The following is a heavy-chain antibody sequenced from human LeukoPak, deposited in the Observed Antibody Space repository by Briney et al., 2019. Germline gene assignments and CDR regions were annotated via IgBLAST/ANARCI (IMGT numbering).Heavy chain of an antibody. V-gene: IGHV3-74*01. J-gene: IGHJ4*02. D-gene: IGHD3-10*01. CDR1: GFTFSKYW. Sequence: GSLRLSCAASGFTFSKYWMLWVRQAPGKGLESVSRINTDGTVTTYADSVKGRFTISRDNVKNTLYLQMNSLRAEDTAVYYCARDGEGGYPVDYWGQGTLVTVSS. CDR2: INTDGTVT. CDR3: ARDGEGGYPVDY.